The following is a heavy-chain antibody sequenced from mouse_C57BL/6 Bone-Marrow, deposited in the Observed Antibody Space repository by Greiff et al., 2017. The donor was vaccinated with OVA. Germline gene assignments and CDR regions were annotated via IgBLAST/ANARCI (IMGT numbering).Heavy chain of an antibody. V-gene: IGHV1-50*01. Sequence: QVQLKQPGAELVKPGASVKLSCKASGYTFTSYWMQWVKQRPGQGLEWIGEIDPSDSYTNYNQKFKGKATLTVDTSSSTAYMQLSSLTSEDSAVYYCARYGPDYFDYWGQGTTLTVSS. J-gene: IGHJ2*01. CDR1: GYTFTSYW. CDR3: ARYGPDYFDY. CDR2: IDPSDSYT. D-gene: IGHD1-1*02.